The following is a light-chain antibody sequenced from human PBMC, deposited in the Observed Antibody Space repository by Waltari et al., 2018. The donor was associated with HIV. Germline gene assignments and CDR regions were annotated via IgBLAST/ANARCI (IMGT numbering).Light chain of an antibody. CDR2: WAS. J-gene: IGKJ1*01. CDR3: RQYYSVPWT. CDR1: QTVLYSYNNKNY. V-gene: IGKV4-1*01. Sequence: DIVMTQSPDSLAVPLDERDTINCKSSQTVLYSYNNKNYLDWYQQKPGQHPKLLIYWASTRESGVPDRFSGSGSGSDFTLTISGLQAEDVAVYYCRQYYSVPWTFGQGTKVEIK.